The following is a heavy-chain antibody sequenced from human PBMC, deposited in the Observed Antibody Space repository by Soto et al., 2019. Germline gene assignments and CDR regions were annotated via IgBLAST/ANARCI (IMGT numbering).Heavy chain of an antibody. D-gene: IGHD4-17*01. J-gene: IGHJ6*02. CDR1: GGTFSSYA. CDR3: AGVSGVTTEGLDYYYYYGMDV. Sequence: ASVKVSCKASGGTFSSYAISWVRQAPGQGLEWMGGIIPIFGTANYAQKFQGRVTITADESTSTAYMELSSLRSEDTAVYYCAGVSGVTTEGLDYYYYYGMDVWGQGTTVTVSS. V-gene: IGHV1-69*13. CDR2: IIPIFGTA.